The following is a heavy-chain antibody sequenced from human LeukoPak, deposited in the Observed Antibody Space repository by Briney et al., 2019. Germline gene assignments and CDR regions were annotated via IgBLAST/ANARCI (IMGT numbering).Heavy chain of an antibody. CDR1: GYSFTSYW. V-gene: IGHV5-51*04. CDR3: ALRGLGYCSSTSCRTFDY. CDR2: IYPGDSDT. D-gene: IGHD2-2*01. J-gene: IGHJ4*02. Sequence: GESLKISCKGSGYSFTSYWIGWVRQMPGKGLEWMGIIYPGDSDTRYSTSFEGQVTISADKPISTAYLQWSSLKASDTAMYYCALRGLGYCSSTSCRTFDYWGQGTLVTVSS.